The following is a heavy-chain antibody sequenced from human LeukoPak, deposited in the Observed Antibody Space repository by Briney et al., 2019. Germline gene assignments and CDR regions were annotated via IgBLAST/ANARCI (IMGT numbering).Heavy chain of an antibody. J-gene: IGHJ5*02. CDR3: ARSLIGAAAGDNWFDP. CDR1: GYSISSGYY. D-gene: IGHD6-25*01. Sequence: SETLSLTCTVSGYSISSGYYWGWIRQPPGKGLEWIGSIYHSGSTYYNPSLKSRVTISVDTSNNQFSLKLSSAIAADTAVYYCARSLIGAAAGDNWFDPWGQGTLVTVSS. V-gene: IGHV4-38-2*02. CDR2: IYHSGST.